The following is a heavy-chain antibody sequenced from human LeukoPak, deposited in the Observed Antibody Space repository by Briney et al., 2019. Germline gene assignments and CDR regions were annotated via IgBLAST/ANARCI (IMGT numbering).Heavy chain of an antibody. CDR2: INPNSGGT. Sequence: ASVKVSCKASVYTFTGYYMHWVRQAPGQGLEWMGWINPNSGGTNYAQKFQGRVTMTRDTSISTAYMELSRLRSDDTAVYYCARFLGRDYDRNDYWGQGTLVTVSS. CDR1: VYTFTGYY. V-gene: IGHV1-2*02. CDR3: ARFLGRDYDRNDY. J-gene: IGHJ4*02. D-gene: IGHD3-22*01.